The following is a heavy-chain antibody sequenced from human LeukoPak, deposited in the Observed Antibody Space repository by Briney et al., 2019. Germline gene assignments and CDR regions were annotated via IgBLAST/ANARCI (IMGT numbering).Heavy chain of an antibody. CDR2: IYPGDSDT. J-gene: IGHJ6*03. Sequence: GESLKISCKGSGYSFTSYWIGGVRQMPGKGLEWMGIIYPGDSDTSYSPSFQGQVTISADKSISTAYLQWSSLKASDTAMYYCARRVSLPGYSHDYYYYYYMDVWGKGTTVTVSS. D-gene: IGHD5-18*01. CDR1: GYSFTSYW. V-gene: IGHV5-51*01. CDR3: ARRVSLPGYSHDYYYYYYMDV.